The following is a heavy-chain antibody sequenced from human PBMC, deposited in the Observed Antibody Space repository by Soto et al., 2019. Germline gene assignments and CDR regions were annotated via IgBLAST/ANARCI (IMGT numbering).Heavy chain of an antibody. D-gene: IGHD5-12*01. CDR3: ARDTYSGYDFGL. V-gene: IGHV4-30-4*01. CDR1: GASVAGGSSY. J-gene: IGHJ5*02. CDR2: IPSRGRP. Sequence: QVQLRESGPGLVKPSQTLSLTCSVSGASVAGGSSYWSWVRQPPGKGLEWIGYIPSRGRPFYNPSLTSRGTISADTSKNQLSLQLTSVTASDTAVYYCARDTYSGYDFGLWCQGTLVTVSS.